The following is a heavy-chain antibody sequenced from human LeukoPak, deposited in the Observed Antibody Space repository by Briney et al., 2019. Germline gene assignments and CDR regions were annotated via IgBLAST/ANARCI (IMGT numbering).Heavy chain of an antibody. J-gene: IGHJ4*01. CDR2: TIPYIGVT. V-gene: IGHV1-2*02. CDR1: GNTFSDYY. D-gene: IGHD6-19*01. CDR3: ARDKAGRGTGWYLSAY. Sequence: GASVKVSCKPSGNTFSDYYIHWVRQAPGQRLEWMGGTIPYIGVTTYPQTFQRRITMARDTSINTAYMEVTRLTSDDTAVYFCARDKAGRGTGWYLSAYWGQGTRVTVSS.